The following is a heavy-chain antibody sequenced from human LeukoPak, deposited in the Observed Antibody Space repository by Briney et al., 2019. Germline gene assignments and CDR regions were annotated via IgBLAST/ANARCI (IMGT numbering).Heavy chain of an antibody. J-gene: IGHJ4*02. V-gene: IGHV3-21*01. Sequence: GGSLRLSCAASGFTFSSYSMNWVRQAPGKGLEWVSSISSSSSYIYYADSVKGRFTISRDNAKNSLYLQMNSLRAEDTAVYYCARGPIPYYDSSGYYSTRVVFDYWGQGTLVTVSS. CDR1: GFTFSSYS. CDR3: ARGPIPYYDSSGYYSTRVVFDY. CDR2: ISSSSSYI. D-gene: IGHD3-22*01.